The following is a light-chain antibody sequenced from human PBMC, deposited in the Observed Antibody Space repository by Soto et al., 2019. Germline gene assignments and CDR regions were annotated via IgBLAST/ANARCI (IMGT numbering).Light chain of an antibody. CDR3: SSFASSNTWV. CDR1: SSDVGAYNY. V-gene: IGLV2-8*01. CDR2: EVT. Sequence: QSALTQPPSASGSPGQSVTISCTGTSSDVGAYNYVSWYQQHAGKAPKLVIYEVTKRPSGVPDRFSGSKSANTGSLTVSGLQAEDEADYYCSSFASSNTWVFGGGTKLTVL. J-gene: IGLJ3*02.